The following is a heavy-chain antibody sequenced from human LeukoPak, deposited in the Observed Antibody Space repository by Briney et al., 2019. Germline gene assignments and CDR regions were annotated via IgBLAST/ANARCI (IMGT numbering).Heavy chain of an antibody. D-gene: IGHD1-26*01. V-gene: IGHV3-30*02. CDR2: IRYDGSNK. J-gene: IGHJ4*02. Sequence: PGGSLRLSRAASGLTFSSYGMHWVRQAPGKGLEWVAFIRYDGSNKYYADSVKGRFTISRDNSKSTLYLQMNSLRAVDTAVYYCANHDSVSEWDLLDWGQGTLVTVSS. CDR1: GLTFSSYG. CDR3: ANHDSVSEWDLLD.